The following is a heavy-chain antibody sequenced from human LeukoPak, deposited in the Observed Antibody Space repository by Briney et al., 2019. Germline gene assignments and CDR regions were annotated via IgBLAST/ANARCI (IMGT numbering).Heavy chain of an antibody. CDR1: GFTFSSYA. CDR3: ARGLSDSPPTLDY. CDR2: ISIDGTNY. D-gene: IGHD2-21*01. Sequence: GGSLRLSCAASGFTFSSYAMSWVRQAPGKGLEWVAVISIDGTNYLDANPVKGRFTISRDNSKNTVYLQMNSLGPEDTAIYFCARGLSDSPPTLDYWGQGTLVAVSS. J-gene: IGHJ4*02. V-gene: IGHV3-30-3*01.